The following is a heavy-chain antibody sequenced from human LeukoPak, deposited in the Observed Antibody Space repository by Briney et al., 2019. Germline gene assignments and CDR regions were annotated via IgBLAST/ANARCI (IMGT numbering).Heavy chain of an antibody. CDR1: GFTFSDYA. Sequence: GGSLRLSCAASGFTFSDYAMHWVRQAPGKGLEWVAVIAYGGTYTHHADSLKGRFTISRVNSRDTLYLQINSLRPEDTALYYCARNKAITAFFGIDVWGQGTTIIVSS. CDR2: IAYGGTYT. D-gene: IGHD2/OR15-2a*01. J-gene: IGHJ6*02. CDR3: ARNKAITAFFGIDV. V-gene: IGHV3-30*03.